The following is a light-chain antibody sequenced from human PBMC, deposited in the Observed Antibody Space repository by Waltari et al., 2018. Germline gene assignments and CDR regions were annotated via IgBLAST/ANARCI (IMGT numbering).Light chain of an antibody. CDR2: EVS. Sequence: QSALPQPPSASGSPGQSATISCTGTRRDVGGYNYVSWYQQYPGKAPKLMISEVSKRPSGVPDRFSGSKSGNTASLTVSGLQAEDEADYYCNSYAGNNNWVFGGGTKLTVL. V-gene: IGLV2-8*01. J-gene: IGLJ3*02. CDR3: NSYAGNNNWV. CDR1: RRDVGGYNY.